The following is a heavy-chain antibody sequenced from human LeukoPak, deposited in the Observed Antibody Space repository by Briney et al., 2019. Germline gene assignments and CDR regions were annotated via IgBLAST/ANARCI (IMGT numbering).Heavy chain of an antibody. V-gene: IGHV4-30-4*01. Sequence: SQTLSLTCTVSGGSISSGDYYWSWIRQPPGKGLEWIGYIYNNGRTYYNPSLKSRVTISVDTSKNLFSLKVSSVTAADAAVYYCARDRANWYFDLWGRGTLVTVSS. CDR1: GGSISSGDYY. CDR3: ARDRANWYFDL. CDR2: IYNNGRT. J-gene: IGHJ2*01.